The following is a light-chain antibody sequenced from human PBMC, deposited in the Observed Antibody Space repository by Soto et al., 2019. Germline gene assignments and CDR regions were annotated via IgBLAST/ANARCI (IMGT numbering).Light chain of an antibody. CDR3: SSHAGTYTLI. V-gene: IGLV2-11*01. J-gene: IGLJ2*01. CDR2: DVT. CDR1: SSDVGGYNF. Sequence: QSALTQPRSVSGSPGQSVTISCTGTSSDVGGYNFVSWYQQHPDKAPKLVIYDVTKRPSGVPDRFSGSKSGNTASLTISGLQAEDEAAYYCSSHAGTYTLIFGGGTKLTVL.